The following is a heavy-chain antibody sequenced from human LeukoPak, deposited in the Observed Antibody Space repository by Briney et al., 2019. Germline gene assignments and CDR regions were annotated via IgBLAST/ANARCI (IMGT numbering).Heavy chain of an antibody. D-gene: IGHD2/OR15-2a*01. CDR1: GFTIGPYA. J-gene: IGHJ6*02. CDR3: ATWSFYHNLDV. CDR2: IKADGSGT. Sequence: GGSQRLSCAASGFTIGPYAMYWVRQGPGRGLEWVSVIKADGSGTFYADSVRGRFTTSRDNSKNSLYLQMNSLTSEDTALYYCATWSFYHNLDVWGQGTTVIVSS. V-gene: IGHV3-43*02.